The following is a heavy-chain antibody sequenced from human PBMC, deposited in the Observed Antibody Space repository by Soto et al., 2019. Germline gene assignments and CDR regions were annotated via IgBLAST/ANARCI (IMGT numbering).Heavy chain of an antibody. J-gene: IGHJ4*02. D-gene: IGHD6-13*01. Sequence: SETLSLTCAVYGGSFSGYYWSWIRQPPGKGLEWIGEINHSGSTNYNPPLKSRVTISVDTSKNQFSLKLSSVTAAATAVYYCARSSIAAAGMGLFDYWGQGTLVTVSS. CDR3: ARSSIAAAGMGLFDY. CDR1: GGSFSGYY. V-gene: IGHV4-34*01. CDR2: INHSGST.